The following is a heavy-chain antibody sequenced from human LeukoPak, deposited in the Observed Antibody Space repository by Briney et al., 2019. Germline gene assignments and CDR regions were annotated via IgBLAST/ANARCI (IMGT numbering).Heavy chain of an antibody. CDR1: GGSISSSSYY. Sequence: PSETLSLTCTVSGGSISSSSYYWGWIRQPPGKGLEWIGSIYYSGSTYYNPSLKSRVTISVDTSKNQFSLKLSSVTAADTAVYYCARIVGDIRWRGWFDPWGQGTLVTVSS. J-gene: IGHJ5*02. D-gene: IGHD1-26*01. CDR3: ARIVGDIRWRGWFDP. CDR2: IYYSGST. V-gene: IGHV4-39*07.